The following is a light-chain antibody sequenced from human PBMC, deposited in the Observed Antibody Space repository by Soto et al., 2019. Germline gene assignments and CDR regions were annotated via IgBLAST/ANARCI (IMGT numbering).Light chain of an antibody. CDR3: SAWDDALNIVV. Sequence: QAVVTQPPSASGTPGQRVTISCSGTRSSIGSHAVNWYQQLPGTAPKRLIFSSDLRPSGVPDRFSGSKSGTSGSLAISGLQSEDEGEYICSAWDDALNIVVFGGGTKLTVL. V-gene: IGLV1-44*01. CDR1: RSSIGSHA. J-gene: IGLJ2*01. CDR2: SSD.